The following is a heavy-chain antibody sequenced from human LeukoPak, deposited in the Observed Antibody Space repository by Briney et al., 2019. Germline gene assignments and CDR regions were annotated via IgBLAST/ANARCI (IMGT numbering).Heavy chain of an antibody. J-gene: IGHJ4*02. CDR3: ARDNSGWSRDY. CDR2: IWYDGSNK. CDR1: GFTFSSYG. V-gene: IGHV3-33*01. Sequence: GGSLRLSCAASGFTFSSYGMHWVRQAPGKGLEWVAVIWYDGSNKYYADSVKGRFTISRDNSKNTLYLQMNSLRAEDTAIYYCARDNSGWSRDYWGQGTLVTVSS. D-gene: IGHD6-19*01.